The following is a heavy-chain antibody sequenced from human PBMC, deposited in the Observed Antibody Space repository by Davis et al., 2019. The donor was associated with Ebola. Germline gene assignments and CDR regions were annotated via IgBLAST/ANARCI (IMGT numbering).Heavy chain of an antibody. D-gene: IGHD3-22*01. CDR2: IYYSGST. CDR3: ARDYYDSSGYLHYFDY. J-gene: IGHJ4*02. Sequence: MPSETLSLTCTVSGGSVSSGGYYWSWIRQPPGKGLEWIGYIYYSGSTNYNPSLKSRVTISVDTSKNQFSLKLSSVTAADTAVYYCARDYYDSSGYLHYFDYWGQGTLVTVSS. V-gene: IGHV4-61*08. CDR1: GGSVSSGGYY.